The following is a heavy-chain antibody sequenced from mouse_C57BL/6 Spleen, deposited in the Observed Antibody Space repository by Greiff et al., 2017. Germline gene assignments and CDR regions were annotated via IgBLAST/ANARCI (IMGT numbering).Heavy chain of an antibody. D-gene: IGHD2-10*02. CDR3: TYGNFEY. V-gene: IGHV14-4*01. CDR1: GFNIKDAY. Sequence: VQLQQSGAELVRPGASVKLSCTASGFNIKDAYMHWVKQRPEQGLEWIGWIDPENGDTEYASKFQGKATITADTSSNTDYLQLSSLTSEDTAVYYCTYGNFEYWGQGTTLTVAA. J-gene: IGHJ2*01. CDR2: IDPENGDT.